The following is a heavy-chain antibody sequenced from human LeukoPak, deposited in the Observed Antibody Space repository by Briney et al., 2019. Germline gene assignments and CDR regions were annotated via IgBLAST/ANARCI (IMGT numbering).Heavy chain of an antibody. J-gene: IGHJ4*02. V-gene: IGHV4-30-2*01. CDR2: IYHSGST. CDR1: GGSISSGGYY. CDR3: AREAEKYSSGFFDY. D-gene: IGHD6-19*01. Sequence: SETLSLTCTVSGGSISSGGYYWSWIRQPPGKGLEWIGYIYHSGSTYYNPSLKSRVTMSVDTSKNQFSLKLSSVTAADTAVYYCAREAEKYSSGFFDYWGQGTLVTVSS.